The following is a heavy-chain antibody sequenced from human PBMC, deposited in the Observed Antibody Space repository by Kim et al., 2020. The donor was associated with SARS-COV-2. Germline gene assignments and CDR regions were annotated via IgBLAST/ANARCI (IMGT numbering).Heavy chain of an antibody. CDR3: ARGRSIAARRYPPNPDY. J-gene: IGHJ4*02. Sequence: SETLSLTCTVSGGSISSGGYYWSWIRQHPGKGLEWIGYIYYSGSTYYNPSLKSRVTISVDTSKNQFSLKLSSVTAADSAVYYCARGRSIAARRYPPNPDYWGQGTLVTVSS. V-gene: IGHV4-31*03. D-gene: IGHD6-6*01. CDR2: IYYSGST. CDR1: GGSISSGGYY.